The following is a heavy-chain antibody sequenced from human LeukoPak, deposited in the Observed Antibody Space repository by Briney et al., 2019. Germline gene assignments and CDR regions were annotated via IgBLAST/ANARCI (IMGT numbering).Heavy chain of an antibody. CDR1: GFTFSRYA. CDR3: ARAPDSSGYYYYFDY. CDR2: ISYGGNNQ. J-gene: IGHJ4*02. V-gene: IGHV3-30-3*01. D-gene: IGHD3-22*01. Sequence: PGGSLRLSCGASGFTFSRYAMNWGRQAPGQGLEWVAIISYGGNNQYYAESVKGRFTISRDNTKNTVYLQMNSLRPEDTAVYYCARAPDSSGYYYYFDYWGQGALVTVSS.